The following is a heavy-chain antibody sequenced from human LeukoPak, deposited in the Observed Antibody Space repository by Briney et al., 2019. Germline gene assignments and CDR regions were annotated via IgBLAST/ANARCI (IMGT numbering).Heavy chain of an antibody. Sequence: GGSLRLSCAASAFTLSSYWMSWVRQAPGKGLEWVANIKRDGSEKYYVDSVKGRFSISRDNAKNSLYLQMNSLRVEDTAVYYCVRDDGATKPCWGQGTLVTVSS. CDR3: VRDDGATKPC. CDR2: IKRDGSEK. CDR1: AFTLSSYW. J-gene: IGHJ4*02. V-gene: IGHV3-7*01. D-gene: IGHD1-26*01.